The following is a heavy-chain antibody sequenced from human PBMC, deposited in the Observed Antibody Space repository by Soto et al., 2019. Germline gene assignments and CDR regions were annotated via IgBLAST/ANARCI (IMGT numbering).Heavy chain of an antibody. V-gene: IGHV1-18*01. Sequence: GASVKVSCKASGYTFTSYGISWVRQAPGQGLEWMGWISAYNGNTNYAQKLQGRVTMTTDTSTSTAYMELRSLRSDDTAVYYCARDGDYSGSYLTGFYYGMDVWGQGTTVTVSS. J-gene: IGHJ6*02. CDR2: ISAYNGNT. CDR1: GYTFTSYG. D-gene: IGHD1-26*01. CDR3: ARDGDYSGSYLTGFYYGMDV.